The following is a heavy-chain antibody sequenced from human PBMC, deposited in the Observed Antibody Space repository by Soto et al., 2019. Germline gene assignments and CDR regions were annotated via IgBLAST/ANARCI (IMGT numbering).Heavy chain of an antibody. V-gene: IGHV4-34*01. CDR2: INHSGST. D-gene: IGHD3-10*01. CDR1: GGSFSGYY. Sequence: SSETLSLTCAVYGGSFSGYYWSWIRQPPGKGLEWIGEINHSGSTIYNPSLKSRVTISVDTSKNQFSLKLSSVTAADTAVYYCARGRRFGGRGMDVWGQGTTVTVSS. CDR3: ARGRRFGGRGMDV. J-gene: IGHJ6*02.